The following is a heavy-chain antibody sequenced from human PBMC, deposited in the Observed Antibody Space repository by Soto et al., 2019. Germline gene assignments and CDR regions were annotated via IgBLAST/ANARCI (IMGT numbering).Heavy chain of an antibody. CDR2: MNPNSGNT. V-gene: IGHV1-8*01. J-gene: IGHJ4*02. CDR3: ARIYMITFGGVIPRPPV. D-gene: IGHD3-16*02. CDR1: GYTFTSYD. Sequence: ASVKVSCKASGYTFTSYDINWVRQATGQGLEWMGWMNPNSGNTGYAQKFQGRVTMTRNTSISTAYMELSSLRSEDTAVDYCARIYMITFGGVIPRPPVWGQGTLVTVSS.